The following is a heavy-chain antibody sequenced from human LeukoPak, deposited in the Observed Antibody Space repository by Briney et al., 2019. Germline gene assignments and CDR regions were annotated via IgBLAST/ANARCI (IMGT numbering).Heavy chain of an antibody. CDR3: AREIDY. Sequence: GGSLRLPCAASGFTFSSYEMNWVRQAPGKGLEWVSYISSSGSTIYYADSVKGRFTISRDNAKNSLQMNSLRAEDTAVYYCAREIDYWGQGTLVTVSS. V-gene: IGHV3-48*03. CDR1: GFTFSSYE. J-gene: IGHJ4*02. CDR2: ISSSGSTI.